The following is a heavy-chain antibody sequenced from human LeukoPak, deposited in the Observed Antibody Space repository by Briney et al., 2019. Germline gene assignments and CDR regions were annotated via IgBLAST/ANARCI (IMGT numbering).Heavy chain of an antibody. CDR2: IYPGDSDT. V-gene: IGHV5-51*01. Sequence: GESLKISCKGSGYSFTSYWIGWVRQMPGKGLEWMGIIYPGDSDTRYSPSFQGQVTISADKSISTAYLQWSSLKASDTAMYYCASPYPREYCSTSSCYFNYWGQGTLVTVSS. CDR3: ASPYPREYCSTSSCYFNY. D-gene: IGHD2-2*01. J-gene: IGHJ4*02. CDR1: GYSFTSYW.